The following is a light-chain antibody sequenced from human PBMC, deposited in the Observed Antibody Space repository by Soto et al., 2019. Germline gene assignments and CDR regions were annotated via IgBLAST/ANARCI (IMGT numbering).Light chain of an antibody. CDR3: QETFSTPSFT. CDR1: QSISNY. V-gene: IGKV1-39*01. CDR2: AAS. J-gene: IGKJ4*01. Sequence: DIQMTQSPSSLSASVGDGVTITCRASQSISNYVNWYKQKPGKAPKLLIYAASRLQSGVPSRFSGTGSRTDFTLSISSLQPEDFATYYCQETFSTPSFTFGVGTKVEI.